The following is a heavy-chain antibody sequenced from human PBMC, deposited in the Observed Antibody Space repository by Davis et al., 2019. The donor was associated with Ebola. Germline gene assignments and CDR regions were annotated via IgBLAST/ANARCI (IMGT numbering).Heavy chain of an antibody. D-gene: IGHD6-19*01. Sequence: GGSLRLSCAASGFTFSTYTMTWVRQAPGKGLERVSSISISSAFIYYADSVKGRFTVSRDNAKNSLSLQMNSLRAEDTAVYYCAKDMYPVAVSGVFDSWGQGTLVTVSS. V-gene: IGHV3-21*01. J-gene: IGHJ4*02. CDR2: ISISSAFI. CDR3: AKDMYPVAVSGVFDS. CDR1: GFTFSTYT.